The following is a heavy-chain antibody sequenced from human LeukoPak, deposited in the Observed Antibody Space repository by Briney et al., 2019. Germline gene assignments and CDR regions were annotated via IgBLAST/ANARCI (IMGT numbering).Heavy chain of an antibody. D-gene: IGHD6-25*01. J-gene: IGHJ1*01. CDR2: ISSSGSTI. CDR3: ARDLGSGYFQH. V-gene: IGHV3-48*03. CDR1: GFTFSSYE. Sequence: GGSLRLSCAASGFTFSSYEMNWVRQAPGKGLEWVSYISSSGSTIYYADSVKGRFTISRDNAKNSLYLQMNSLRAEDTAVYYCARDLGSGYFQHWGQGTLVTVSS.